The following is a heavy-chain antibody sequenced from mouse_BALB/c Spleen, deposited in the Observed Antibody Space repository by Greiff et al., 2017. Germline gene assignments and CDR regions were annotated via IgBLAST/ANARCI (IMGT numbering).Heavy chain of an antibody. J-gene: IGHJ4*01. CDR3: ARDNWRAPYAMDY. CDR1: GFTFTDYY. CDR2: IRNKANGYTT. D-gene: IGHD3-3*01. V-gene: IGHV7-3*02. Sequence: EVKVVESGGGLVQPGGSLRLSCATSGFTFTDYYMSWVRQPPGKALEWLGFIRNKANGYTTEYSASVKGRFTISRDNSQSILYLQMNTLRAEDSATYYCARDNWRAPYAMDYWGQGTSVTVSS.